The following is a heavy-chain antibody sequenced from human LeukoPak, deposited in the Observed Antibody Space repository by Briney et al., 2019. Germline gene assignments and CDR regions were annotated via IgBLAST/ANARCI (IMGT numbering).Heavy chain of an antibody. D-gene: IGHD3-9*01. CDR1: GFTFSSFR. CDR2: IRKDGSLQ. CDR3: TRVSGGYDMSDY. Sequence: GGSLRLSCAASGFTFSSFRMSWVRQAPGKGLEWVANIRKDGSLQYYVDSVEGRFTISRDNAKNSLYLQMNTLRADDTAVYYCTRVSGGYDMSDYWGQGTLVTVSS. V-gene: IGHV3-7*03. J-gene: IGHJ4*02.